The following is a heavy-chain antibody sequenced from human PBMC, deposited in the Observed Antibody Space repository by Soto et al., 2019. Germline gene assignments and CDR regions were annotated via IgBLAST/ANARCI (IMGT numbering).Heavy chain of an antibody. CDR2: IRSKANSYAT. Sequence: EVQLVESGGGLVQPGGSLKLSCAASGLTFSGSAMHWVRQASGKGLEWVGRIRSKANSYATEYAASVKGRFTISREDSKNTAYLQMNSLKTEDTAVYYCTRHADLGYCSSTSCYDFDYWGQGTLVTVSS. D-gene: IGHD2-2*01. CDR3: TRHADLGYCSSTSCYDFDY. J-gene: IGHJ4*02. V-gene: IGHV3-73*01. CDR1: GLTFSGSA.